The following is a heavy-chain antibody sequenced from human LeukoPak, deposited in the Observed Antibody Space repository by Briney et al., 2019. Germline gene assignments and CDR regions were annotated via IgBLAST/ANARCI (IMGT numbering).Heavy chain of an antibody. J-gene: IGHJ4*02. D-gene: IGHD3-22*01. V-gene: IGHV4-4*07. CDR3: ARVYYDSTGYYYRARYYFDF. CDR1: GASISTYY. CDR2: IYTSEST. Sequence: PSETLSLTCTASGASISTYYWSWIRQPAGKGLEWIGHIYTSESTNYNPSLKSRLTMSVDTSKNQFSLKLTSVTAADTAVYYCARVYYDSTGYYYRARYYFDFWGQGTLVTVSS.